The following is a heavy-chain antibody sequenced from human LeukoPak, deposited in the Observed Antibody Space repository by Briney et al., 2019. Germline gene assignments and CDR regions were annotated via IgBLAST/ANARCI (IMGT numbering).Heavy chain of an antibody. CDR3: AKDLGDYGYYYGMDV. J-gene: IGHJ6*02. V-gene: IGHV3-30*18. CDR1: GFTFSSYS. CDR2: ISYDGSNK. Sequence: PGGSLSLSCAASGFTFSSYSMNWVRQAPGKGLEWVAVISYDGSNKYYADSVKGRFAISRDNSKNTLFVQMNSLRAEDTAVYYCAKDLGDYGYYYGMDVWGQGTTVTVSS. D-gene: IGHD4-17*01.